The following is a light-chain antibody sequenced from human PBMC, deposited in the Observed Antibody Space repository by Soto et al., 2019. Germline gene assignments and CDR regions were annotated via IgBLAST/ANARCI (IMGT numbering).Light chain of an antibody. V-gene: IGKV3-20*01. CDR2: GAS. CDR3: QQYGSSMWT. CDR1: QSVSSSY. Sequence: EIVLTQSPGTLSLSPGERATLSCRASQSVSSSYLAWYQQKPGQAPRLLIYGASSRATGIPDRFSGSGSGTDFTLTISRLEPEDFAAYYCQQYGSSMWTLGQGTKVEIK. J-gene: IGKJ1*01.